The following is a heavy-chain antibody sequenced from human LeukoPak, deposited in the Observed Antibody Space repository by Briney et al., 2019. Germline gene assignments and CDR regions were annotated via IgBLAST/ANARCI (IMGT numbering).Heavy chain of an antibody. CDR1: GGSFSGYY. CDR3: ARAGAVLRYFDWSHLDP. CDR2: INHSGST. J-gene: IGHJ5*02. V-gene: IGHV4-34*01. D-gene: IGHD3-9*01. Sequence: PSETLPLTCAVYGGSFSGYYWSWIRQPPGKGLEWIGEINHSGSTNYNPSLKSRVTISVDTSKNQFSLKLSSVTAADTAVYYCARAGAVLRYFDWSHLDPWGQGTLVTVSS.